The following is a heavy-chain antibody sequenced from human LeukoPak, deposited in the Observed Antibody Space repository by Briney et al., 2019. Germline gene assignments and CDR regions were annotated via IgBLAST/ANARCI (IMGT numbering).Heavy chain of an antibody. CDR1: GGTFSSYA. Sequence: ASVKVSCKASGGTFSSYAINWVRQAPGQGLKWMGGIIPIFGTANYAQKLQGRVTMTTDTSTSTAYMELRSLRSDDTAVYYCARTLAYYYDSSGYRPGAQFDYWGQGTLVTVSS. D-gene: IGHD3-22*01. CDR3: ARTLAYYYDSSGYRPGAQFDY. V-gene: IGHV1-69*05. CDR2: IIPIFGTA. J-gene: IGHJ4*02.